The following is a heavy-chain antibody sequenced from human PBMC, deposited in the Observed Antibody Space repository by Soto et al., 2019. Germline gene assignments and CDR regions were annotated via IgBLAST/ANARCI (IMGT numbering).Heavy chain of an antibody. CDR3: AKGGRQWLVTSDFNY. D-gene: IGHD6-19*01. CDR1: GFTFSDYA. CDR2: VTHDGRNT. Sequence: VQLVESGGGVVQPGRSLRLSCAASGFTFSDYAMHWVRQAPGKGLEWVAVVTHDGRNTHYEDSVKGRFTISRDSSKNTVSLEMTSRRAEDTAVYYCAKGGRQWLVTSDFNYWGKGALVTVSS. J-gene: IGHJ4*02. V-gene: IGHV3-30*18.